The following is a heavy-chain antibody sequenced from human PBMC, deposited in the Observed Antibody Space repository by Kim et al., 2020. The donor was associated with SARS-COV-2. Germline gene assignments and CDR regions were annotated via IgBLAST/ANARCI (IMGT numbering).Heavy chain of an antibody. V-gene: IGHV1-18*01. J-gene: IGHJ6*02. CDR1: GYTFTSYG. CDR2: ISAYNGNT. Sequence: ASVKVSCKASGYTFTSYGISWVRQAPGQGLEWMGWISAYNGNTNYAQKLQGRVTMTTDTSTSTAYMELRSLRSDDTAVYYCASEGLFVGYYYGMDVWGQGTTVTVSS. CDR3: ASEGLFVGYYYGMDV. D-gene: IGHD3-10*02.